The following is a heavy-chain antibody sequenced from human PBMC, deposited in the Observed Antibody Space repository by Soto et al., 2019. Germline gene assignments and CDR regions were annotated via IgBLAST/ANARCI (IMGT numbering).Heavy chain of an antibody. CDR1: GGTFSSYT. CDR2: IIPILGIA. V-gene: IGHV1-69*02. J-gene: IGHJ6*03. CDR3: ARVPSSGYENYYYYYMDV. D-gene: IGHD5-12*01. Sequence: SVKVSCKASGGTFSSYTISWVRQAPGQGLEWMGRIIPILGIANYAQKFQGRVTITADKSTSTAYMELSSLRSEDTAVYYCARVPSSGYENYYYYYMDVWGKGTTVTVSS.